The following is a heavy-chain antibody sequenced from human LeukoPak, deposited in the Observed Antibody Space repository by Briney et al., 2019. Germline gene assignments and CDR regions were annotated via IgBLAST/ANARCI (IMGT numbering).Heavy chain of an antibody. V-gene: IGHV4-34*01. CDR2: INHSGST. J-gene: IGHJ3*02. CDR1: GGSFSGYY. Sequence: SETLSLTCAVYGGSFSGYYWSWIRQPPGKGLEWIGEINHSGSTNYNPSLKSRVTISVDTSKNQFSLKLSSVTAADTAVYYCARDRKRRYCSSTSCYKGAALDIWGQGTMVTVSS. CDR3: ARDRKRRYCSSTSCYKGAALDI. D-gene: IGHD2-2*02.